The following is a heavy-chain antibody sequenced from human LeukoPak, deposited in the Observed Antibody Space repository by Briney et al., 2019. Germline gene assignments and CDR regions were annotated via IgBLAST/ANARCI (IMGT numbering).Heavy chain of an antibody. CDR2: IFYSGST. V-gene: IGHV4-39*01. J-gene: IGHJ3*02. Sequence: SETLSLTCTVSGGSLTSSTYYWRWIRQPPAKGLEWVARIFYSGSTYYNPSLKSRVTILVDRSKKEFSMKLSSVTAADTAVYYCARRDEYYDRSGYTFDTWGQGTMVTVSS. CDR3: ARRDEYYDRSGYTFDT. D-gene: IGHD3-22*01. CDR1: GGSLTSSTYY.